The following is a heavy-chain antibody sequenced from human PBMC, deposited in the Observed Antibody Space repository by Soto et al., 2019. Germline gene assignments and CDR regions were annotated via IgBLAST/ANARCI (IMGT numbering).Heavy chain of an antibody. V-gene: IGHV3-23*01. CDR2: ISGSGGST. Sequence: SGGSLRLSCAASGFTFSSYAMSWVRQAPGKGLEWVSAISGSGGSTYYADSVKGRFTISRDNSKNTLYLQMNSLRAEDTAVYYCAKDRAGGDYEYYFDYWGQGTLVTVSS. D-gene: IGHD4-17*01. CDR3: AKDRAGGDYEYYFDY. J-gene: IGHJ4*02. CDR1: GFTFSSYA.